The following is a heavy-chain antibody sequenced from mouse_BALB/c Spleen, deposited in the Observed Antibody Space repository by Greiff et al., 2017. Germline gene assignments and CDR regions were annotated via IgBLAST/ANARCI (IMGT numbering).Heavy chain of an antibody. Sequence: EVKLVESGPGLVKPSQSLSLTCTVTGYSITSDYAWNWIRQFPGNKLEWMGYISYSGSTSYNPSLKSRISITRDTSKNQFFLQLNSVTTEDTATYYCARGGYYRFAYWGQGTLVTVSA. CDR2: ISYSGST. D-gene: IGHD2-3*01. J-gene: IGHJ3*01. CDR3: ARGGYYRFAY. V-gene: IGHV3-2*02. CDR1: GYSITSDYA.